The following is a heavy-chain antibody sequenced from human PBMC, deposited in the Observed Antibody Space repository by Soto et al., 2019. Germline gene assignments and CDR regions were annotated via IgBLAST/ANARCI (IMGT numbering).Heavy chain of an antibody. CDR3: ARRYGVAFDI. CDR1: GGSISSYY. Sequence: PSETLSLTCTVSGGSISSYYWSWIRQPPGKGLEWIGYIYYSGSTNYNPSLKSRVTISVDTSKNQFSLKLSSVTAADTAVYYCARRYGVAFDIWGQGTMLTVSS. V-gene: IGHV4-59*08. CDR2: IYYSGST. J-gene: IGHJ3*02. D-gene: IGHD3-10*01.